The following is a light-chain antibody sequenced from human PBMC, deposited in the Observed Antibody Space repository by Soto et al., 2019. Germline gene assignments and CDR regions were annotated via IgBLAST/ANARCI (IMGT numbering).Light chain of an antibody. J-gene: IGKJ4*01. CDR2: GAS. CDR3: QQYNNWPPLT. CDR1: QSVSNN. V-gene: IGKV3-15*01. Sequence: EIVMTQSPATLSVSPGERATLSCRASQSVSNNLAWYQQKPGQAPRLLFYGASTRATGIPARFSGSGSGTEVTLTISSLQSEDFAVYYCQQYNNWPPLTFGGGTKVEIK.